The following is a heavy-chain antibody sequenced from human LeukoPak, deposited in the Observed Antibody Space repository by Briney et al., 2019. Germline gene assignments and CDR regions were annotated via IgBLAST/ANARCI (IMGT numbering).Heavy chain of an antibody. V-gene: IGHV3-21*04. D-gene: IGHD6-19*01. CDR3: AGSAYSRGPLSQTPGFQH. Sequence: GGSLRLSCAASGFTFSSYSMNWVRQAPGKGLEWVSSISSSSSYIYYADSVKGRFTISRDNAKNSLYLQMNSLRAEDTAVYYCAGSAYSRGPLSQTPGFQHWGQGTLVTVSS. CDR2: ISSSSSYI. J-gene: IGHJ1*01. CDR1: GFTFSSYS.